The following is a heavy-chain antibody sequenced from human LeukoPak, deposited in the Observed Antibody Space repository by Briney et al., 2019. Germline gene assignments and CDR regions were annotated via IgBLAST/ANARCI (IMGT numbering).Heavy chain of an antibody. CDR2: INPSGGST. Sequence: ASVKVSCKASGYTFTSYYMHWVRQAPGQGLEWMGIINPSGGSTSYAQKLQGRVTMTRDMSTSTVYMELSSLRSEDTAVYYCARDRGSTTMDVWGKGTTVTVSS. V-gene: IGHV1-46*01. CDR1: GYTFTSYY. D-gene: IGHD1-26*01. J-gene: IGHJ6*04. CDR3: ARDRGSTTMDV.